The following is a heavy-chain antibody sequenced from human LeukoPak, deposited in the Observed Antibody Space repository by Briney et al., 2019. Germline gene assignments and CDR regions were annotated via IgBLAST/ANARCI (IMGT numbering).Heavy chain of an antibody. Sequence: GGSLRLSCTASGFTFSSYDMHWVRQATGKGLEWVSAIGTAGDTYYPGSAKGRFTVSRENAKNSLYLQMNSLRAGDTAVYYCARAPGRGEYQLPGGFRGEGYYGMDVWGQGTTVTVSS. CDR3: ARAPGRGEYQLPGGFRGEGYYGMDV. D-gene: IGHD2-2*01. CDR1: GFTFSSYD. CDR2: IGTAGDT. V-gene: IGHV3-13*01. J-gene: IGHJ6*02.